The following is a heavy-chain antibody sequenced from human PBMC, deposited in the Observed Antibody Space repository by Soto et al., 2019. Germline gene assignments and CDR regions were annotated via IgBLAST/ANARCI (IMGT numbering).Heavy chain of an antibody. J-gene: IGHJ4*02. CDR2: IYYSGST. CDR1: GSSIGSGGYY. V-gene: IGHV4-30-4*08. CDR3: ARCDSSGYNTFDY. Sequence: SETMSLTCSVLGSSIGSGGYYWSWIRQPPGKGLEWIGYIYYSGSTYYNPSLKSRVTISVDTSKNQFSLKLSSVTAADTAVYYCARCDSSGYNTFDYWGQGTLVTVSS. D-gene: IGHD3-22*01.